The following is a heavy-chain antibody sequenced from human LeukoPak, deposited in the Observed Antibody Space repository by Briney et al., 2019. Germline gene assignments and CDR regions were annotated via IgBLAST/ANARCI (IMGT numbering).Heavy chain of an antibody. Sequence: EGSLRLSCAASGFTFNSYWMSWVRQAPGKGLEWVANVQQEGSEKYYVDSVKGRFTISRDNAKNSVYLQMNSLRAEDTAVYYCARDALVGASGNFDYWGQGTLVTVSS. V-gene: IGHV3-7*01. J-gene: IGHJ4*02. CDR2: VQQEGSEK. CDR3: ARDALVGASGNFDY. D-gene: IGHD1-26*01. CDR1: GFTFNSYW.